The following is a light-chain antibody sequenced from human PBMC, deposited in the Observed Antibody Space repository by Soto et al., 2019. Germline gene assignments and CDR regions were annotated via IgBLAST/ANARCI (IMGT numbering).Light chain of an antibody. CDR2: EVD. CDR1: SSDVGTYNL. J-gene: IGLJ3*02. CDR3: CSYASSITWV. Sequence: QSVLTQPASVSGSPGQSITISCTGTSSDVGTYNLVSWYQQHPGKAPKLIIFEVDKRPSGVSDRFSGSKSGNRASLTISGLQAEDEADYYSCSYASSITWVFGGGTKLTVL. V-gene: IGLV2-23*02.